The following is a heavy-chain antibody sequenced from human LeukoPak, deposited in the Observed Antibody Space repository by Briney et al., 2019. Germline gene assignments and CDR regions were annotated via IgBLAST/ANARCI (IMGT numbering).Heavy chain of an antibody. V-gene: IGHV3-48*03. D-gene: IGHD2-2*01. CDR2: ISSSGSTI. CDR3: ARLENSVVVPGALDY. J-gene: IGHJ4*02. Sequence: GGSLRLSCAASGFTFSSYEMNWVRQATGKGLEWVSYISSSGSTIYYADSVKGRFTISRDNAKKSLYLQMNSLRAEDTAVYYCARLENSVVVPGALDYWGQGTLVTVSS. CDR1: GFTFSSYE.